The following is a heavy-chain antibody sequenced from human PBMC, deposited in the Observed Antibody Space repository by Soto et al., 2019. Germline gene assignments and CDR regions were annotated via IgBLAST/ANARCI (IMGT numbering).Heavy chain of an antibody. CDR2: ISADSGYT. V-gene: IGHV1-18*01. J-gene: IGHJ6*02. CDR1: GYIFTTYG. CDR3: ARDRPPGSLYGMDA. Sequence: QIQLVQSGGGMEGPGASVTVSCEASGYIFTTYGLSWVRQTPAHGLEWMGWISADSGYTQYAQFLQDRLTMTRDTSTNTGYMELRDLTSDDTGIYYCARDRPPGSLYGMDAWGQGTAVTVSS.